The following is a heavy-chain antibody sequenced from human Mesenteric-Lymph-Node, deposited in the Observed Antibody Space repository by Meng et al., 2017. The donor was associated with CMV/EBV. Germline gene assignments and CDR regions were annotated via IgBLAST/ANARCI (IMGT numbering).Heavy chain of an antibody. V-gene: IGHV3-23*01. CDR3: ARDHSDGLFYPDY. CDR1: GFTFSSYA. D-gene: IGHD2-15*01. J-gene: IGHJ4*02. CDR2: ISASGYST. Sequence: CGASGFTFSSYAMSWVRQAPGKGLEWVSSISASGYSTYYADSVKGRFTISRINSKNTLYLQMNSLRAEDTAVYYCARDHSDGLFYPDYWGQGILVTVSS.